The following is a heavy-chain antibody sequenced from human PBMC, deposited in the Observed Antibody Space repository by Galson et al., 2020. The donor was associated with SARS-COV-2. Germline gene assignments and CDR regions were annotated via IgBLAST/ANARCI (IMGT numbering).Heavy chain of an antibody. CDR3: GGLAADSIQGRRWWETTDYESYGIDV. CDR2: FYSSGHS. J-gene: IGHJ6*02. V-gene: IGHV4-59*08. Sequence: ASETLSLTCSVSGVSITNFYWTWIRRPPGKGLEWIGSFYSSGHSSHSPSLHSRVTIPLDTYNNQLSLRLTSVAAADTAVYYCGGLAADSIQGRRWWETTDYESYGIDVWGRGTTVTVSS. CDR1: GVSITNFY. D-gene: IGHD3-16*01.